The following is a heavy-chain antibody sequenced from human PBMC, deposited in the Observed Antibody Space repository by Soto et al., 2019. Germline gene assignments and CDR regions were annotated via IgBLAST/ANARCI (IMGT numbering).Heavy chain of an antibody. CDR3: ARAQPIRSIAVAGGDAFDI. Sequence: QLQLQESGPGLVKPSETLSLTCTVSGGSISSSSYYWGWIRQPPGKGLEWIGSIYYSGSTYYTPSLKSRVTVSVETSKTQFPPQLSSVTAADTAVYYCARAQPIRSIAVAGGDAFDIWGQGTMVTVSS. CDR2: IYYSGST. J-gene: IGHJ3*02. CDR1: GGSISSSSYY. D-gene: IGHD6-19*01. V-gene: IGHV4-39*01.